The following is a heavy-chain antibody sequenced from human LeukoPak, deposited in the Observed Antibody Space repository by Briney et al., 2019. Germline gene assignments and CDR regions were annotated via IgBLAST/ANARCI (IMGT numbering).Heavy chain of an antibody. Sequence: GGSLRLSCAASGFTFDDYAMHWVRQAPGKGLEWVSGISWSSGSIGYADSVKGRFTISRDNAKNSLYLQMNSLRAEDTALYYCAKGDCSSTSCHSYGMDVWGQGTTVTVSS. D-gene: IGHD2-2*01. CDR1: GFTFDDYA. CDR2: ISWSSGSI. V-gene: IGHV3-9*01. CDR3: AKGDCSSTSCHSYGMDV. J-gene: IGHJ6*02.